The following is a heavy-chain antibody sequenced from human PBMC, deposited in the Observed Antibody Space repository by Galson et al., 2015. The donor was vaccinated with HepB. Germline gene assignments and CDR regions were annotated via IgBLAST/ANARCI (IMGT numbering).Heavy chain of an antibody. V-gene: IGHV3-30*18. D-gene: IGHD1-26*01. J-gene: IGHJ6*02. CDR1: GFIFSSYD. CDR3: AKVWKSGTYYSPPYFYYNMDV. Sequence: SLRLSCAASGFIFSSYDMHWVRQAPGKGLEWVAVISKDASNKYYVDSVKGRFTISRDNSRNTLYLQMNSLRAEDTAVYYCAKVWKSGTYYSPPYFYYNMDVWGQGTTVTVSS. CDR2: ISKDASNK.